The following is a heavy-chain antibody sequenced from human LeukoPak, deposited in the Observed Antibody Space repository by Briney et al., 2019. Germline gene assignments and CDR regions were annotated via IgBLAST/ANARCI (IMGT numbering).Heavy chain of an antibody. V-gene: IGHV3-23*01. CDR2: ITGSGSGT. CDR1: GFSFSSSG. D-gene: IGHD4-17*01. CDR3: AKVWVSGYGDYGLWRGFDY. J-gene: IGHJ4*02. Sequence: PGGSLRLSCVASGFSFSSSGMSWVRQPPGKGPEWVAAITGSGSGTYYADSVKGRFTVSRDNSKNTLYLQMNSLRAEDTAVYYCAKVWVSGYGDYGLWRGFDYWGQGTLVTVSS.